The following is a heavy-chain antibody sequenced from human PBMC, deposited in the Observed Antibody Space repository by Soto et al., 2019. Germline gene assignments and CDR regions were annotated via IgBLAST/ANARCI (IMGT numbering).Heavy chain of an antibody. V-gene: IGHV4-59*01. Sequence: SETLSLTWPVASASIISYSWSLIRQPPGKGLEWIGYIYYSGSTNYNPSLKSRVTISVDTSKNQFSLKLSSVTAADTAVYYCARRYGGNFDYWGQGTLVPSP. CDR3: ARRYGGNFDY. CDR2: IYYSGST. J-gene: IGHJ4*02. D-gene: IGHD1-26*01. CDR1: SASIISYS.